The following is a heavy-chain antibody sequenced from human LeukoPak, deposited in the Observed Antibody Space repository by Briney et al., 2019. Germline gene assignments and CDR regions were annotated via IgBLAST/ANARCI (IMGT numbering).Heavy chain of an antibody. CDR2: IRYDGSNK. CDR3: AKVMGITSHWEY. J-gene: IGHJ4*02. CDR1: GFTFSSYG. D-gene: IGHD2-2*01. V-gene: IGHV3-30*02. Sequence: GGSLRLSCAASGFTFSSYGMRWVRQAPGKGLEWVAFIRYDGSNKYYADSVKGRFTISRDNSKNTLYLQMNSLRAEDTAVYYCAKVMGITSHWEYWGQGTLVTVSS.